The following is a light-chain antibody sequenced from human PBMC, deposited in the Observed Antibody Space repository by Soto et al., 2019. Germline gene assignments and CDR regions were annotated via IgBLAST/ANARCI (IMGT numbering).Light chain of an antibody. Sequence: DIRMTQSAATLSASLGDRVTITCLASQIISLWLTLYQQKPGKAPKLLIYEASSLESGVPSRFSGSGSGTEFTLTIGGLQPDDFATYYCQQFNSYPITFGQGTRLEIK. CDR3: QQFNSYPIT. CDR1: QIISLW. CDR2: EAS. V-gene: IGKV1-5*01. J-gene: IGKJ5*01.